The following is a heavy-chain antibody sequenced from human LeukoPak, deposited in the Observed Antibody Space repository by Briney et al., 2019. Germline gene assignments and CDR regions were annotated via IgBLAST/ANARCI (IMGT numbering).Heavy chain of an antibody. CDR2: ISAYNGNT. CDR1: GYTFTSYG. CDR3: AATTVTPFDY. D-gene: IGHD4-17*01. Sequence: ASVKVSCKASGYTFTSYGISWVRQAPGQGLEWMGWISAYNGNTNYAQKFQGRVTMTEDTSTDTAYMELSSLRSEDTAVYYCAATTVTPFDYWGQGTLVTVSS. J-gene: IGHJ4*02. V-gene: IGHV1-18*01.